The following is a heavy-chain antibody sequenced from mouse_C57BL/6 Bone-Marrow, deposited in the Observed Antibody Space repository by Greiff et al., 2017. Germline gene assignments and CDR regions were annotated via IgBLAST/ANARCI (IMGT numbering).Heavy chain of an antibody. V-gene: IGHV14-4*01. CDR3: TTTVVDRYYFDY. CDR2: IDPENGDT. Sequence: VQLQQSGAELVRPGASVKLSCPASGFNIKDDYMHWVKQRPEQGLEWIGWIDPENGDTEYASKFQGKATITAYTSSNTAYLQLSSLTSEDTAVYYCTTTVVDRYYFDYWGQGTTLTVSS. J-gene: IGHJ2*01. D-gene: IGHD1-1*01. CDR1: GFNIKDDY.